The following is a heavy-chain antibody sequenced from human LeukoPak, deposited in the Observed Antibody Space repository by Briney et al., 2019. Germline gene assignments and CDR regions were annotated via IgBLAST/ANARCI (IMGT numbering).Heavy chain of an antibody. CDR2: ISWNSGSI. J-gene: IGHJ3*02. Sequence: GGSLRLSCAASGFTFDDYAMHWVRQAPGKGLEWVSGISWNSGSIGYADSVKSRFTISRDNAKNSLYLQMNSLRAEDMALYYCAKEGRRLGGPPDAFDIWGQGTMVTVSS. CDR3: AKEGRRLGGPPDAFDI. D-gene: IGHD3-16*01. CDR1: GFTFDDYA. V-gene: IGHV3-9*03.